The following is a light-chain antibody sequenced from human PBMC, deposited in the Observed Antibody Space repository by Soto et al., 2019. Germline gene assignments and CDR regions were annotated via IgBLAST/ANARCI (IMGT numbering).Light chain of an antibody. CDR2: EVS. V-gene: IGLV2-14*01. Sequence: QSALTQPASMSGSPGQSITISCTGTSSDVGSYKYVSWYQQHPGKAPKLMIYEVSNRPSGVSDRFSGSKSGNTASLTISGLQAEDEADYYCSSYTIRTTWVFGGGTKLTVL. CDR1: SSDVGSYKY. CDR3: SSYTIRTTWV. J-gene: IGLJ3*02.